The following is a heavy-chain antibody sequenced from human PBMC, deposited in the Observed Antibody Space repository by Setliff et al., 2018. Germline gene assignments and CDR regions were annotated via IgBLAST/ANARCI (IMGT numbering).Heavy chain of an antibody. Sequence: SETLSLTCTVSGDSSSSGSYYWSWIRQPAGKRLEWIGRISSSGSTTYNPSLKSRVTIWLDMSSNQVSLDLSSATAADTAVYYCARDITPETYTGGFYSFDPWGQGTLVTVSS. V-gene: IGHV4-61*02. CDR1: GDSSSSGSYY. J-gene: IGHJ5*02. D-gene: IGHD3-22*01. CDR3: ARDITPETYTGGFYSFDP. CDR2: ISSSGST.